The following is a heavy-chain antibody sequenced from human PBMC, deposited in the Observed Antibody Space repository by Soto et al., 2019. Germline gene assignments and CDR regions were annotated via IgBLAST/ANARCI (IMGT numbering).Heavy chain of an antibody. CDR3: ARDRREGSGYDQPTPYGMDV. CDR2: INPSGGST. V-gene: IGHV1-46*01. D-gene: IGHD5-12*01. CDR1: GYTFTSYY. J-gene: IGHJ6*02. Sequence: QVQLVQSGAEVKKPGASVKVSCKASGYTFTSYYMHWVRQAPGQGLEWMGIINPSGGSTSYAQKFQGRVTMTRDTSTSTVYMELSSLRSEDTAMYYCARDRREGSGYDQPTPYGMDVWGQGTTVTVSS.